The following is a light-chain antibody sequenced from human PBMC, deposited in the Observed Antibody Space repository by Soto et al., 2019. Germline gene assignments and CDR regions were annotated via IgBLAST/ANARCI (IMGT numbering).Light chain of an antibody. Sequence: EIVLTQSPGTLSLSPGERATLSCRASQSVSSSYLAWYQQKPGQAPRLLIYGASSRATGIPDRFSGSGSGTDFHLTISRLEPEDFAVYYCPQYGSSPPITFGPGTKVDIK. J-gene: IGKJ3*01. CDR2: GAS. CDR3: PQYGSSPPIT. V-gene: IGKV3-20*01. CDR1: QSVSSSY.